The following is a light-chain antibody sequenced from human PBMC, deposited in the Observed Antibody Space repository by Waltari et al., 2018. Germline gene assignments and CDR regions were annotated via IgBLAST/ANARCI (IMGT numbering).Light chain of an antibody. J-gene: IGLJ1*01. CDR2: EVS. CDR3: CSYAGGSTFYV. CDR1: SSDVGTYNL. V-gene: IGLV2-23*02. Sequence: QSALTQPASVSGSPGQSITISCTGTSSDVGTYNLFSWYQQHPGKAPKRMIYEVSKRPSGVFNRFAWSKSVHPASLAISGLQAEDEADYYCCSYAGGSTFYVFGTETKVTVL.